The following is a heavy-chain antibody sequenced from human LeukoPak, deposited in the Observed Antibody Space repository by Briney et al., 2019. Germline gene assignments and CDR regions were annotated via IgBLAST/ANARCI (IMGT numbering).Heavy chain of an antibody. CDR1: GFTFSSYW. D-gene: IGHD3-22*01. J-gene: IGHJ4*02. CDR3: ARGRLDYYDSSGYHDY. V-gene: IGHV3-74*01. Sequence: GGSLRLSCAASGFTFSSYWMHWVRQAPGKGLVWVSRINSDGSGTSYADSVKGRFTISRDNAKNTPYLQMNSLRAEDTAVYYCARGRLDYYDSSGYHDYWGQGTLVTVSS. CDR2: INSDGSGT.